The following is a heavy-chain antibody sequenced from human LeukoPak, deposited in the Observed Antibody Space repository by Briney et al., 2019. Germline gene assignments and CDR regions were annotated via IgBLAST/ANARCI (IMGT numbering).Heavy chain of an antibody. D-gene: IGHD2-21*02. J-gene: IGHJ5*02. CDR3: ARGPGDIYCGGDCFDNDNWFDP. CDR2: MNPNSGNT. Sequence: ASVKVSCTASGYTFTSYDINWVRQATGQGLEWMGWMNPNSGNTGYAQKFQGRVTMTRNTSISTAYMELSSLRSEDTAVYYCARGPGDIYCGGDCFDNDNWFDPWGQGTLVTVSS. CDR1: GYTFTSYD. V-gene: IGHV1-8*01.